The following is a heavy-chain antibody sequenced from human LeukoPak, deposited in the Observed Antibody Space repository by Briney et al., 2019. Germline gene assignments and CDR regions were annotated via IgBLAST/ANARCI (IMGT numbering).Heavy chain of an antibody. J-gene: IGHJ4*02. D-gene: IGHD3-3*01. Sequence: PGGSLRLSCAASEFTFRNYGMSWVRQAPGKGLEWVSGISASGGNTYYADSVKGRFTISRDNSKNTLYLQMNSLRAEDTAVYYCAKEPLPPYDFWSGYWDYWGQGTLVTVSS. CDR2: ISASGGNT. CDR3: AKEPLPPYDFWSGYWDY. CDR1: EFTFRNYG. V-gene: IGHV3-23*01.